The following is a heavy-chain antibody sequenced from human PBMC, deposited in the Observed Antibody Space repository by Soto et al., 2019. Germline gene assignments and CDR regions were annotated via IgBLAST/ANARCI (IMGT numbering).Heavy chain of an antibody. V-gene: IGHV3-23*01. CDR3: AKDPSGWQRVYYFDY. Sequence: PGGSLRLSCAASGFTFSSYAMSWVRQAPGKGLEWVSAISGSGGSTYYADSVKGRFTISRDNSKNTLYLQMNSLRAEDTAVYYCAKDPSGWQRVYYFDYWGQGTLVTVSS. J-gene: IGHJ4*02. CDR2: ISGSGGST. D-gene: IGHD6-19*01. CDR1: GFTFSSYA.